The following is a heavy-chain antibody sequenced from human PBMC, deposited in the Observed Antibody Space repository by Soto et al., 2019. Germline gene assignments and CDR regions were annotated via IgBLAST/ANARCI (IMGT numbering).Heavy chain of an antibody. CDR2: INPSGGST. V-gene: IGHV1-46*01. CDR1: GYTFTSYY. CDR3: ASKAPYYYDSGGVISSRYYYYGMDV. D-gene: IGHD3-22*01. J-gene: IGHJ6*02. Sequence: GASVKVSCKASGYTFTSYYMHWVRQAPGQGLEWMGIINPSGGSTSYAQKFQGRVTMTRDTSTSTVYMELSSLRSEDTAVYYCASKAPYYYDSGGVISSRYYYYGMDVWGQGTTVTVSS.